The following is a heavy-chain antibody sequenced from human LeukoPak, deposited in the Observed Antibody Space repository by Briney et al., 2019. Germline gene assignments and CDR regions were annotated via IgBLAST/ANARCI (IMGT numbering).Heavy chain of an antibody. D-gene: IGHD3-3*01. CDR1: GGSISSSNW. CDR2: IYHSGST. J-gene: IGHJ3*02. Sequence: SETLSLTCAVSGGSISSSNWWSWVRQPPGKGLEWVGEIYHSGSTNYNPSLKSRVTISVDKSKNQFSLKLSSVTAADTAVYYCARVGHPNYDFWSGYYQGGLNAFDIWGQGTMVTVSS. CDR3: ARVGHPNYDFWSGYYQGGLNAFDI. V-gene: IGHV4-4*02.